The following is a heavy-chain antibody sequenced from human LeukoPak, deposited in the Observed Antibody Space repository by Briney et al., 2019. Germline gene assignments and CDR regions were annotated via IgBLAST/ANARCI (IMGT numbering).Heavy chain of an antibody. J-gene: IGHJ5*02. CDR3: ARVLTGTRALLTRLRLNWFDP. CDR1: GYTFTSYG. D-gene: IGHD3-10*01. Sequence: ASVKVSCKASGYTFTSYGISWVRQAPGQGLEWMGWISAYNGNTNYAQKLQGRVTMTTDTSTSTAYMELRSLRSEDTAVYYCARVLTGTRALLTRLRLNWFDPWGQGTLVTVSS. CDR2: ISAYNGNT. V-gene: IGHV1-18*01.